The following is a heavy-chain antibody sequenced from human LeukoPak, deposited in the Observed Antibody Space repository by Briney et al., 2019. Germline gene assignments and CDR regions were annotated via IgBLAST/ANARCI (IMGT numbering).Heavy chain of an antibody. CDR1: GGSISSYY. CDR3: ARVGSYSSSSYYYYYYMDV. CDR2: IYYSGST. Sequence: SETLSLTCTVSGGSISSYYWSWIRQPPGKGLEWIGYIYYSGSTNYNPSLKSRVTISVDTSKDQFSLKLSSVTAADTAVYYCARVGSYSSSSYYYYYYMDVWGKGTTVTVSS. D-gene: IGHD6-6*01. V-gene: IGHV4-59*01. J-gene: IGHJ6*03.